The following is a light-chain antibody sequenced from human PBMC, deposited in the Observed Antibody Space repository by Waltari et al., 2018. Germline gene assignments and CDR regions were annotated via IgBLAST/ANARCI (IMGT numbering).Light chain of an antibody. Sequence: QSALTQPPSASGSPGPSVTISCTGTSSDVGAYRSVSWYQQHPGKAPKLLLYEVSKRSSWVPDRFSGSKSGNTASLTVSGLQAEDEADYYCASRGASKVFGGGTKLTVL. J-gene: IGLJ2*01. CDR1: SSDVGAYRS. CDR2: EVS. CDR3: ASRGASKV. V-gene: IGLV2-8*01.